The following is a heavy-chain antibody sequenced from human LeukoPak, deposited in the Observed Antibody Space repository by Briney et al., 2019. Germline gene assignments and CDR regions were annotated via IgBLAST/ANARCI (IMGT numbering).Heavy chain of an antibody. V-gene: IGHV4-4*07. CDR1: GGSISSDH. Sequence: SETLSLTCTVSGGSISSDHWSWIRQPAGKGLEWIGRIYPSGSTNNNPSLKSRVTMSVDTSKNQLSLKLTSVTAADTADYYCARRDGDYWGQGTLVTVSS. CDR3: ARRDGDY. CDR2: IYPSGST. J-gene: IGHJ4*02. D-gene: IGHD5-24*01.